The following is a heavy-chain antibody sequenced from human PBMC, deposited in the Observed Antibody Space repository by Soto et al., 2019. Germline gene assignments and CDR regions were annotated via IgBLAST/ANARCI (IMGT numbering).Heavy chain of an antibody. CDR2: VNSDGSST. V-gene: IGHV3-74*01. CDR1: GFAFSDYW. D-gene: IGHD3-22*01. J-gene: IGHJ4*02. Sequence: LRLSCAASGFAFSDYWMHWVRQAPGKGLVWVSRVNSDGSSTDYAGSVKGRFIISRDNTKNTMYLQMNSLRAEDTAVYYCARPTYYYDSSGPPAYWGQGALVTAPQ. CDR3: ARPTYYYDSSGPPAY.